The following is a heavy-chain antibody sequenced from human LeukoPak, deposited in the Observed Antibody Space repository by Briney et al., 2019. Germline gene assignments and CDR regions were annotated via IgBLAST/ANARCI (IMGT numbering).Heavy chain of an antibody. D-gene: IGHD1-1*01. Sequence: PSQTLSLTCAISGDSVSGNSATWNWIRQSPSRGLEWLGRTYYRSKWYNDYALSVESRISINSDTSKNQFSLQLNSVTPEDTAVYYCASGSLEFDNWGQGTLVTVSS. V-gene: IGHV6-1*01. J-gene: IGHJ4*02. CDR2: TYYRSKWYN. CDR1: GDSVSGNSAT. CDR3: ASGSLEFDN.